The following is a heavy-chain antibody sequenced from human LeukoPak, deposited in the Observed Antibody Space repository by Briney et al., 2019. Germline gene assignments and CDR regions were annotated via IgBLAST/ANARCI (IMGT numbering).Heavy chain of an antibody. V-gene: IGHV1-8*01. CDR3: ERGTAYDILTGYSNWFDP. D-gene: IGHD3-9*01. J-gene: IGHJ5*02. CDR1: GYPSTSYD. CDR2: LNPNSGNT. Sequence: GASVKVSCKASGYPSTSYDINWVRQATGQGLEWKGWLNPNSGNTGYAQKFQGRVTMTRNTSISTAYMELSSLRSEDTAVFFFERGTAYDILTGYSNWFDPWGQGTLVTVSS.